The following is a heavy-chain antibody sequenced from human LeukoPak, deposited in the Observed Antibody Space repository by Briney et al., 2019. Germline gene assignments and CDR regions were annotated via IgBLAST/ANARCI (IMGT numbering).Heavy chain of an antibody. Sequence: PGGSLRLSCAASGFTFSSYAMSWVRQAPGKGLEWVSSISGSSRHKYYADSVKGRFTISRDNAKNSLYLQMNSLRAEDTAVYYCARTANFAAGYYIDYWGQGTLVTVSS. D-gene: IGHD6-13*01. CDR3: ARTANFAAGYYIDY. CDR1: GFTFSSYA. CDR2: ISGSSRHK. V-gene: IGHV3-21*01. J-gene: IGHJ4*02.